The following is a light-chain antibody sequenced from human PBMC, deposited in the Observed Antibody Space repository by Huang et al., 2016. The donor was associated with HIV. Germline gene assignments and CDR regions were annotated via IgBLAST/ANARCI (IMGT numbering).Light chain of an antibody. CDR2: AAS. Sequence: EIVMTQSPATLSVSPGARATLSCWSSQSVSSNLAWYQQKPGQAPRLLIYAASTRATCIPARFSGSGSGTEFTLTISSLQSEDFAVYYCQQYNNWPYTFGQGTKLEIK. J-gene: IGKJ2*01. CDR1: QSVSSN. V-gene: IGKV3-15*01. CDR3: QQYNNWPYT.